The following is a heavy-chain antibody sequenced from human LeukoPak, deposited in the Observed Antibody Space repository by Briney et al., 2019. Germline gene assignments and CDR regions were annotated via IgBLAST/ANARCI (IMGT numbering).Heavy chain of an antibody. J-gene: IGHJ4*02. CDR1: GFTFSSYA. CDR3: ARGGYYFDY. CDR2: ISGSGGST. V-gene: IGHV3-23*01. Sequence: GGSLRLSCAASGFTFSSYAMSWVRQAPGKGLEWVSAISGSGGSTYYADSVKGRFTISRDNAENSLYLQMNSLRAEDTAVYYCARGGYYFDYWGQGILVTVSS.